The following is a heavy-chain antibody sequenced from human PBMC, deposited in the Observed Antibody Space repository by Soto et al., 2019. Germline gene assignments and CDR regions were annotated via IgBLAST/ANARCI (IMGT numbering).Heavy chain of an antibody. J-gene: IGHJ4*02. Sequence: QVQLVESGGGVAQPGRSLRLSCAASGFTFSSYAMHWVRQAPGKGLEWVAVISYDGSNKYYADSVKGRFTISRDNSKNTLYLQMNSLRADDTAIYYCMMRNYYDSSGPIGASYYFDYWGQGTLVTVSS. CDR2: ISYDGSNK. V-gene: IGHV3-30-3*01. D-gene: IGHD3-22*01. CDR1: GFTFSSYA. CDR3: MMRNYYDSSGPIGASYYFDY.